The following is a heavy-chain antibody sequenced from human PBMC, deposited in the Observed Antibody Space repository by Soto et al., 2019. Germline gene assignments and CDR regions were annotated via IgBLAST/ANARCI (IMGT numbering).Heavy chain of an antibody. CDR3: ARGGAITMVRGVIDDMDV. D-gene: IGHD3-10*01. CDR2: INPNSGGT. Sequence: ASVKVSCKASGYTFTGYYMHWVRQAPGQGLEWMGWINPNSGGTNYAQKFQGWVTMTRDTSISTAYMELSRLRSDDTAVYYCARGGAITMVRGVIDDMDVWGQGTTVTVSS. V-gene: IGHV1-2*04. CDR1: GYTFTGYY. J-gene: IGHJ6*02.